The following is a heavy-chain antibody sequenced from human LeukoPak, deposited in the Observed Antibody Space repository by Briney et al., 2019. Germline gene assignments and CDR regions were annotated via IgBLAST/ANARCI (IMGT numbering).Heavy chain of an antibody. CDR2: ISSNGGST. CDR1: GFTFSIYA. D-gene: IGHD5-12*01. CDR3: ASPYSGSDYNFDH. V-gene: IGHV3-64D*06. Sequence: GGCLRLSCSASGFTFSIYAMRWVRQAPGKGLEYVSSISSNGGSTYYADSVKGRFTISRDNSKNTLFLQMSSLRTEDTAVYYCASPYSGSDYNFDHWGQGTLVTVSS. J-gene: IGHJ4*02.